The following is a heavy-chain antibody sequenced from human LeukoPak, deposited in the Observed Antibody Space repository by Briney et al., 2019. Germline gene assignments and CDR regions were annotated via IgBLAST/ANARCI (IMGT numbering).Heavy chain of an antibody. J-gene: IGHJ4*02. D-gene: IGHD3-9*01. CDR3: ARNFDWHHRFFDY. CDR1: GGTFSSYA. V-gene: IGHV1-69*05. CDR2: IIPIFGTA. Sequence: SVKVSCKASGGTFSSYAISWVRQAPGQGLEWMGGIIPIFGTANYAQKLQGRVTMTTDTSTSTAYMELRSLRSGDTAVYYCARNFDWHHRFFDYWGQGTLVTVSS.